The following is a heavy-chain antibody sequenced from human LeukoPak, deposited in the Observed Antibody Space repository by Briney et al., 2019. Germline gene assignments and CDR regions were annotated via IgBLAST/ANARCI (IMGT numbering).Heavy chain of an antibody. CDR1: GGSFSGYY. CDR3: ARELMDSSGYSVSAFDI. CDR2: INHSGST. J-gene: IGHJ3*02. D-gene: IGHD3-22*01. V-gene: IGHV4-34*01. Sequence: PSETLSLTCAVYGGSFSGYYWSWIRQPPGKGLEWIGEINHSGSTNYNPSLKSRVTISVDKSKNQFSLKLSSVTAADTAVYYCARELMDSSGYSVSAFDIWGQGTMVTVSS.